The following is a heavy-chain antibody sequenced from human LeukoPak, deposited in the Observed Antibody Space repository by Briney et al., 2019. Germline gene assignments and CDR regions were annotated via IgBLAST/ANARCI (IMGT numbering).Heavy chain of an antibody. CDR1: GFTFDDYA. J-gene: IGHJ4*02. Sequence: GGSLRLSCAASGFTFDDYATHWVRQAPGKGLEWDSGISWNSGSIGYADSVKGRFTISRDNAKNSLYLQMNSLRAEDTALYYCAKETHYDILTGPIDYWGQGTLVTVSS. CDR3: AKETHYDILTGPIDY. V-gene: IGHV3-9*01. CDR2: ISWNSGSI. D-gene: IGHD3-9*01.